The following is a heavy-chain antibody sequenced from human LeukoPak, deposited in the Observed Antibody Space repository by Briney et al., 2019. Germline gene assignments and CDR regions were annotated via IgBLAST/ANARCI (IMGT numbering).Heavy chain of an antibody. CDR3: ATSSSYD. D-gene: IGHD6-13*01. J-gene: IGHJ4*02. Sequence: PGGSLRLSCAASGFTFSTYNMNWVRQAPGKGLEWVSYISGSSSTIYYADSVKGRFTISRDNAKNSLYLQMHSLRAEDTAVYYCATSSSYDWGQGTLVTVSS. CDR1: GFTFSTYN. V-gene: IGHV3-48*04. CDR2: ISGSSSTI.